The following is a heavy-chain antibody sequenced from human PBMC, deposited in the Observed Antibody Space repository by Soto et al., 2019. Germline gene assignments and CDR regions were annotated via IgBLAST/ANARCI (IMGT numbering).Heavy chain of an antibody. CDR2: IYYSGST. J-gene: IGHJ4*02. CDR3: ARSPPSWSAVDY. V-gene: IGHV4-39*07. CDR1: GVSISNSSYY. Sequence: SETLTLTCTASGVSISNSSYYWGWIRQPPGKGLEWIGSIYYSGSTYYNPALKSRVTITVDTSKNQFSLKRSSGTASGTAMYYCARSPPSWSAVDYWGQGTLVTVSS. D-gene: IGHD6-13*01.